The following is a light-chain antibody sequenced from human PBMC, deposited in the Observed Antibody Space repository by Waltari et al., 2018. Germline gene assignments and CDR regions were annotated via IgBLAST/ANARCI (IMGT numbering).Light chain of an antibody. CDR2: AAS. V-gene: IGKV3-20*01. Sequence: EIVLTQSPASLSLSPGDRATLSCRASQSISRYLAWYQQKPGQAPRLLIYAASSRATGIPDRFSGSGSGTDFSLTISRLEPEDFAVYYCQNHERLPAMFGQGTKVEIK. J-gene: IGKJ1*01. CDR1: QSISRY. CDR3: QNHERLPAM.